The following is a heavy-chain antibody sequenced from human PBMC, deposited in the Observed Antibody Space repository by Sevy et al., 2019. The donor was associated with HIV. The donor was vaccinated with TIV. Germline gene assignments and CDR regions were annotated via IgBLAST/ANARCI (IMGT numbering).Heavy chain of an antibody. J-gene: IGHJ6*03. Sequence: ASVKVSCKASGYTFIDYYIHWVRQAPGQGLEWMGWINPSSGGTNYAQKFQGRVTMTRDTSISTAFMEVNRLKSDDTAVYYCARDHNYYGSGSPYFYYYMDVWGKGTKVTVSS. CDR3: ARDHNYYGSGSPYFYYYMDV. CDR2: INPSSGGT. V-gene: IGHV1-2*02. CDR1: GYTFIDYY. D-gene: IGHD3-10*01.